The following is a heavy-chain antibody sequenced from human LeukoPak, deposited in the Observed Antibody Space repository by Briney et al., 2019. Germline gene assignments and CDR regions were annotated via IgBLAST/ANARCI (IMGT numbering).Heavy chain of an antibody. J-gene: IGHJ4*02. CDR3: ARWVAAAGTFLVGFDY. Sequence: PSETLSLTCAVYGGSFSGYYWSWIRQPPGKGLEWIGEINHSGSTNYNPSLKSRVTISVDTSKNQFSRKLSSVTAADTAVYYCARWVAAAGTFLVGFDYWGQGTLVTVSS. CDR1: GGSFSGYY. D-gene: IGHD6-13*01. CDR2: INHSGST. V-gene: IGHV4-34*01.